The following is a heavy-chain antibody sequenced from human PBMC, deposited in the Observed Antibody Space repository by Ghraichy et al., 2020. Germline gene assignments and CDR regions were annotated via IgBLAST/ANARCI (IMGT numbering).Heavy chain of an antibody. V-gene: IGHV3-48*02. D-gene: IGHD1-26*01. CDR1: GFSFSRFS. J-gene: IGHJ5*02. CDR3: ARVGYSGSPLA. CDR2: ISGSGTNK. Sequence: GESLNISCAASGFSFSRFSMNWIRQAPGKGLVWVSYISGSGTNKQYADSVKGRFTISRDNAKDSVYLQMDSLRDEDTAVYYCARVGYSGSPLAWGQGTLVTVSS.